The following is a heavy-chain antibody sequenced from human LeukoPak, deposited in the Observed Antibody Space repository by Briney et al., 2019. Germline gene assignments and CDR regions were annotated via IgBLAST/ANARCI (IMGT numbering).Heavy chain of an antibody. CDR2: IIPTFGTA. Sequence: VASVKVSCKASGGTFSSYAISWVRQAPGQGLEWMGGIIPTFGTANYAQKFQGRVTITADESTSTAYMELSSLRSEDTAVYYCARGTRKDSRDGYNFWGQGTLVTVSS. J-gene: IGHJ4*02. CDR3: ARGTRKDSRDGYNF. D-gene: IGHD5-24*01. V-gene: IGHV1-69*01. CDR1: GGTFSSYA.